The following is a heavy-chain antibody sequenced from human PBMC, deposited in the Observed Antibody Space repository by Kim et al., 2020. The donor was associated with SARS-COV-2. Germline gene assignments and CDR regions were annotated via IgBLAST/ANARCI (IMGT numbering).Heavy chain of an antibody. J-gene: IGHJ4*02. CDR2: ISAFNGNT. Sequence: ASVKVSCKASGYSFTSYDISWVRQAPGQGLEWMGWISAFNGNTNSTQNLQGRVTMTTDTSTTTTYMELRSLRSDDTAVYYCATAGRWTWAATREDYYFEYWGQGTMVTVSS. V-gene: IGHV1-18*01. D-gene: IGHD2-15*01. CDR3: ATAGRWTWAATREDYYFEY. CDR1: GYSFTSYD.